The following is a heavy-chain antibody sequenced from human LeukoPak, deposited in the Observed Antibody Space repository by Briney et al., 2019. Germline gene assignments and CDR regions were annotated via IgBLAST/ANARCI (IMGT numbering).Heavy chain of an antibody. CDR2: IDPSDSYN. CDR3: ARAYSRSRFDY. CDR1: GYNFTNYW. Sequence: PGESLKISCKGSGYNFTNYWISWVRQMPGKGLEWMGTIDPSDSYNNYSPSFQGHVTISADKSISTAYLQWSSLKASDTARYYCARAYSRSRFDYWGQGTLVTVSS. V-gene: IGHV5-10-1*01. J-gene: IGHJ4*02. D-gene: IGHD6-6*01.